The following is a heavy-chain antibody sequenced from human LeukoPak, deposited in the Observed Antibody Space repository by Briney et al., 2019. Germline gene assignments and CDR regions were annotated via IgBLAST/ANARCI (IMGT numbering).Heavy chain of an antibody. D-gene: IGHD3-3*01. V-gene: IGHV4-59*08. J-gene: IGHJ5*02. CDR3: ARMLYDFWSGSSSYNWFDP. CDR2: TYYSGST. Sequence: PSETLSLTCTVSGGSISSYYWSWIRQPPGKGLEWIGYTYYSGSTNYNPSLKSRVTISVDTSKNQFSLKLSSVTAADTAVYYCARMLYDFWSGSSSYNWFDPWGQGTLVTVSS. CDR1: GGSISSYY.